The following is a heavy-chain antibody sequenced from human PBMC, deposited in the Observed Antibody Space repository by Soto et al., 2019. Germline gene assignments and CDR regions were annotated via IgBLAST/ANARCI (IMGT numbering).Heavy chain of an antibody. V-gene: IGHV3-30*03. CDR2: ISYDGSNK. D-gene: IGHD3-22*01. CDR3: TTVMIVVVPHYYYYGMDV. CDR1: GFTFTDYG. Sequence: PGGSLRLSCADSGFTFTDYGMHWVRQAPGKGLEWVAVISYDGSNKNYADSVKGRFTISRDNSKNTLYLQMNSLRAEDTAVYYCTTVMIVVVPHYYYYGMDVWGQGTTVTVSS. J-gene: IGHJ6*02.